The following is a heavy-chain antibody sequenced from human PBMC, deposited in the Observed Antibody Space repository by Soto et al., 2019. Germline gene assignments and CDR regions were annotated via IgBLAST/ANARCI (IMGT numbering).Heavy chain of an antibody. Sequence: SETLSLTCTVSGGSISSGGYYWSWIRQHPGKGLEWIGYIYYSGSTYYNPSLKSRVTISVDTSKNQFSLKLSSVTAADTAVYYCARTPGVGPTVTTVNIAFDIWGQGTMVTVSS. V-gene: IGHV4-31*03. CDR1: GGSISSGGYY. D-gene: IGHD4-17*01. CDR2: IYYSGST. J-gene: IGHJ3*02. CDR3: ARTPGVGPTVTTVNIAFDI.